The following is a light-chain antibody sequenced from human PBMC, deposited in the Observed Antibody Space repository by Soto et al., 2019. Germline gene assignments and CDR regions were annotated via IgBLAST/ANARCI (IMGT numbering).Light chain of an antibody. CDR1: SSDVGSYNL. CDR3: CSYAGGTSVV. CDR2: EDI. V-gene: IGLV2-23*01. J-gene: IGLJ2*01. Sequence: QSALTQPASVSGSPGQSITISCTGPSSDVGSYNLVSWYQQHPGKAPKLMIYEDIERPSGVSNRFSGSKSDNMASLTISGLQTEDETDYYCCSYAGGTSVVFGGGTKVTVL.